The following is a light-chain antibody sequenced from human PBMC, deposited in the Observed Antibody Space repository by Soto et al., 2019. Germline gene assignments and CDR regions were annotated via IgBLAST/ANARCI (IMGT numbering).Light chain of an antibody. CDR3: QQYNNWPFT. CDR1: QSVNSN. Sequence: IVMTQSPATLSVSPGERATLSCRASQSVNSNLAWYQQRPGQAPRLLIYVASTSATGSPASFSGSGSGTEFFLTNSRLQSEDFAVYCCQQYNNWPFTFGPGTKVDIK. V-gene: IGKV3-15*01. CDR2: VAS. J-gene: IGKJ3*01.